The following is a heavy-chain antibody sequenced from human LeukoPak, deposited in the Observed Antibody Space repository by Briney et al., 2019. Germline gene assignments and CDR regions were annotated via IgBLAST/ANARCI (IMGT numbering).Heavy chain of an antibody. CDR2: INPNSGGT. Sequence: ASVKVSCKASGYTFTFYYMDWVRHAPGQGLEWMGWINPNSGGTNYAQKFQGRVTMTMYTSISTAYMELSRLRSEDTAVYYCARASGPTKAFDSGGQGTMVTVSA. D-gene: IGHD2-2*01. J-gene: IGHJ3*02. V-gene: IGHV1-2*02. CDR3: ARASGPTKAFDS. CDR1: GYTFTFYY.